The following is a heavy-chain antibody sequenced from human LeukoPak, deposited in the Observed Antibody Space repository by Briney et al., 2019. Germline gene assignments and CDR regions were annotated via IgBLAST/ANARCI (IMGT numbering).Heavy chain of an antibody. J-gene: IGHJ4*02. Sequence: GGSLRLSCTASGFTFSTYAMSWVRQAPGQGLEWVSGISDSGGNTYYADSVKGRFTISRDNSKNTLYLQMSSLRAEDTAVYYCAKEPLYSSRAVDYWGQGTLVTVSS. CDR1: GFTFSTYA. V-gene: IGHV3-23*01. CDR2: ISDSGGNT. CDR3: AKEPLYSSRAVDY. D-gene: IGHD6-13*01.